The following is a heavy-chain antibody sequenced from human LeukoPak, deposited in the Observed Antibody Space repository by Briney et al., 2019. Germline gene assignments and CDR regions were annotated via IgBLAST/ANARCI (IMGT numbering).Heavy chain of an antibody. CDR3: ARVDTVMAYYFDL. J-gene: IGHJ4*02. Sequence: GGSLRLSCAASGFTVSTNCMTWVRQAPGKGLEWVSTIYSGGTTYYADSVMGRFTISRHNSRNTLYLQVNSLRAEDTAVYYCARVDTVMAYYFDLWGQGTLVTVSS. CDR1: GFTVSTNC. D-gene: IGHD5-18*01. CDR2: IYSGGTT. V-gene: IGHV3-53*04.